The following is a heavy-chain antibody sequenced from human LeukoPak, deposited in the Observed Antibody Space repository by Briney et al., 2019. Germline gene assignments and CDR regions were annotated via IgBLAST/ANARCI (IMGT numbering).Heavy chain of an antibody. V-gene: IGHV1-46*01. Sequence: ASVKVSCKAYGYTFTSYYMHWVRQAPGQGLEWMGIINPSGGSTSYAQKFQGRVTMTRDTSTSTVYMELSSLRSEDTAVYYCARDGSSGSYCGGDCYSGLDYWGQGTLVTVSS. D-gene: IGHD2-21*02. J-gene: IGHJ4*02. CDR3: ARDGSSGSYCGGDCYSGLDY. CDR2: INPSGGST. CDR1: GYTFTSYY.